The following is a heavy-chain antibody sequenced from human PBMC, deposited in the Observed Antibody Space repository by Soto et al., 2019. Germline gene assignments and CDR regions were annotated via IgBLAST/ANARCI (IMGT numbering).Heavy chain of an antibody. CDR3: AKAQGGSYFDY. CDR2: ISSSGGST. V-gene: IGHV3-23*01. CDR1: GFTFSSNA. D-gene: IGHD2-15*01. Sequence: LRLSCAASGFTFSSNAMSWVRQAPGKGLEWVSGISSSGGSTYYADSVKGRFTISRDNSKNMLYLQMNNMRAEDTAVYYCAKAQGGSYFDYWGQGTLVTVSS. J-gene: IGHJ4*02.